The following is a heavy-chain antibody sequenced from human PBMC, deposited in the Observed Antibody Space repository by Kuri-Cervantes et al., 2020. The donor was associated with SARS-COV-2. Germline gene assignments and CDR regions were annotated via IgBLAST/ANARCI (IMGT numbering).Heavy chain of an antibody. CDR1: GFTVNSNY. CDR3: ARGGYGDYLS. Sequence: GESLKISCAASGFTVNSNYMSWVRQAPGKGLEWVSVIYSSGSTNYADSVKGRFTISRDNFKNTLYLQMSSLRAEDTAVYYCARGGYGDYLSWGQGTLVTVSS. V-gene: IGHV3-53*01. D-gene: IGHD4-17*01. J-gene: IGHJ5*02. CDR2: IYSSGST.